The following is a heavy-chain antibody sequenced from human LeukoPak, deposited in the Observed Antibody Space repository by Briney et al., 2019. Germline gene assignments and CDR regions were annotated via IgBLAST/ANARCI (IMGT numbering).Heavy chain of an antibody. D-gene: IGHD6-6*01. Sequence: PGGSLRLSCAASGLTFSSHWMHWVRQAPGKGLVWVSRITNDGSSTTYADSVKGRFTISRDNAKNVLYLQVNSLRAEDTAVYYCAREDSIGYYGMDVWGQGTTVTVSS. J-gene: IGHJ6*02. CDR1: GLTFSSHW. CDR2: ITNDGSST. CDR3: AREDSIGYYGMDV. V-gene: IGHV3-74*01.